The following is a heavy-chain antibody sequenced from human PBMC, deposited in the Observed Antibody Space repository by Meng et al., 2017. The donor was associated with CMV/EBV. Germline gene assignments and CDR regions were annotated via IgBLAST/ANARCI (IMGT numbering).Heavy chain of an antibody. D-gene: IGHD3-10*01. CDR2: ISAYNGNT. J-gene: IGHJ4*02. V-gene: IGHV1-18*01. Sequence: VQLVLCGAEVKEPGASSKVSCTADASTFTSYGNSMVRQPPGQGLEWMGWISAYNGNTNYAQKLQGRVTMTTDTSTSTAYMELRSLRSDDTAVYYCARDRTMVRGVTGYWGQGTLVTVSS. CDR3: ARDRTMVRGVTGY. CDR1: ASTFTSYG.